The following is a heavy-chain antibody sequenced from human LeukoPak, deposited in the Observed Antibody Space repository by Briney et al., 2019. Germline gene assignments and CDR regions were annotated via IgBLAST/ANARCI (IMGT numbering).Heavy chain of an antibody. V-gene: IGHV3-30*09. CDR2: ISYDGSNK. CDR1: GFTSSSYD. CDR3: ARANTPFADY. J-gene: IGHJ4*02. Sequence: GGSLRLSCAASGFTSSSYDMHWVRQAPGKGLEWVAVISYDGSNKYYADSVKGRFAISRDNSKNTVYLQMNSLRVEDTAVYYCARANTPFADYWGQGTLVTVSS. D-gene: IGHD2-2*02.